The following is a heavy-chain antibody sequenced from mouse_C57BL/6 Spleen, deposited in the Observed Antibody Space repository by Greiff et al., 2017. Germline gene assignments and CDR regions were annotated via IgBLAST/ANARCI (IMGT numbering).Heavy chain of an antibody. J-gene: IGHJ2*01. CDR1: GFTFSDYG. CDR3: AKTTVVATRGLDY. CDR2: ISSGSSTI. Sequence: EVKLMESGGGLVKPGGSLKLSCAASGFTFSDYGMHWVRQAPEKGLEWVAYISSGSSTIYYADTVKGRFTISRDNAKNTLFLQMTSLRSEDTAMYYCAKTTVVATRGLDYWGQGTTLTVSS. V-gene: IGHV5-17*01. D-gene: IGHD1-1*01.